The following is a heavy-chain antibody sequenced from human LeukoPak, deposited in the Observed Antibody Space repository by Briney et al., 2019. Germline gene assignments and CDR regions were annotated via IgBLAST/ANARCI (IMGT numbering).Heavy chain of an antibody. CDR3: TRGSIAYYYMDV. CDR2: IYYSGST. D-gene: IGHD3-22*01. V-gene: IGHV4-59*01. Sequence: SETLSLTCTVSGGSISSYYWSWIRQPPGKGLEWIGNIYYSGSTNYNPSLKSRVTISVDTSKDQFSLKLSSVTAADTAVYYCTRGSIAYYYMDVWGKGTTVTISS. J-gene: IGHJ6*03. CDR1: GGSISSYY.